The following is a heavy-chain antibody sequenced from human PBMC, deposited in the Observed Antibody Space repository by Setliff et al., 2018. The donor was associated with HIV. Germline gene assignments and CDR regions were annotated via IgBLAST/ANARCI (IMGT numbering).Heavy chain of an antibody. CDR2: IRSIANSHAT. J-gene: IGHJ4*02. CDR3: TRHETTAY. V-gene: IGHV3-73*01. Sequence: PGESLKISCATSGFTFSDSAMHWVRQASGKGLEWVGRIRSIANSHATTYAASVKGRFTISRDDSKNTAYLQMDRLRTEDTAVYYCTRHETTAYWGQGTLVTVS. CDR1: GFTFSDSA. D-gene: IGHD4-17*01.